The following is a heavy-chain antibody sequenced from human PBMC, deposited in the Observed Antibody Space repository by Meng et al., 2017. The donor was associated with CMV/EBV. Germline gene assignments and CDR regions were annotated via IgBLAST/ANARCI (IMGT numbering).Heavy chain of an antibody. CDR2: ISWNSGSI. D-gene: IGHD1-26*01. J-gene: IGHJ6*02. V-gene: IGHV3-9*01. CDR1: GFTFDDYA. Sequence: GGSLKISCAASGFTFDDYAMHWVRQAPGKGLEWVSGISWNSGSIGYADSVKGRFTISRDNAKNSLYLQMNSLRAEDTALYYCAKDISPWDYYGMDVWGQGTTVTVSS. CDR3: AKDISPWDYYGMDV.